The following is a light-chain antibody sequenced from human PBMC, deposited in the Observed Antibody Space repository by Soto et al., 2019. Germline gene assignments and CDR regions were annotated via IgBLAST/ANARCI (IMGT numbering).Light chain of an antibody. CDR3: GTWDSSLSVV. V-gene: IGLV1-51*01. CDR1: SSNIGNNY. CDR2: DNN. J-gene: IGLJ2*01. Sequence: QSVLTQPPSVSAAPGQKVTISCSGSSSNIGNNYVSWYQQLPGTAPKLLIYDNNKRPSGIPDRFSGSKSGTSATLGITGLQTGGEAEYYCGTWDSSLSVVFGGGTKLTVL.